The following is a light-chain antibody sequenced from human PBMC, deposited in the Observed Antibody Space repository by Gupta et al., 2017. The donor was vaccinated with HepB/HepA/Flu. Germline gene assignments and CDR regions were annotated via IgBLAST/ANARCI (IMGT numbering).Light chain of an antibody. CDR3: QTWGPGIRV. CDR2: LNRDGSH. CDR1: SGYTNYA. Sequence: LVLTQSPPPSASLRPSATPTCTLSSGYTNYAIAWHQQQPEKGPRFLMKLNRDGSHNKGDGIPDHFSGSISGAERYITISSLQSEDEADYYCQTWGPGIRVFGGGTKLTVL. J-gene: IGLJ2*01. V-gene: IGLV4-69*02.